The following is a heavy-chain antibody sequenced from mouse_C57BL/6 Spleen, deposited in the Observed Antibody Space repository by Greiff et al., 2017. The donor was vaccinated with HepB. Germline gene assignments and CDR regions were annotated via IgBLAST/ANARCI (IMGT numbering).Heavy chain of an antibody. D-gene: IGHD3-2*02. J-gene: IGHJ3*01. CDR2: IYPSDSET. CDR1: GYTFTSYW. V-gene: IGHV1-61*01. CDR3: ARKRGSSGYGFAY. Sequence: QVQLQQPGAELVRPGSSVKLSCKASGYTFTSYWMDWVKQRPGQGLEWIGNIYPSDSETHYNQKFKDKATLTVDKSSSTAYMQLSSLTSEDSAVYYCARKRGSSGYGFAYWGQGTLVTVSA.